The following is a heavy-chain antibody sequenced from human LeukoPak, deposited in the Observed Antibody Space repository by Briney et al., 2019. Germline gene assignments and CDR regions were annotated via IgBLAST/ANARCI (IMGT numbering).Heavy chain of an antibody. CDR3: ARAAPCGGDCYTFDY. Sequence: SETLSLTCAVYGGSFSGYYWSWIRQPPGKGLEWIGYIYYSGSTYYNPSLKSRVTISVDTSKSQFSLKLSSVTAADTAVYYCARAAPCGGDCYTFDYWGQGTLVTVSS. J-gene: IGHJ4*02. D-gene: IGHD2-21*02. CDR1: GGSFSGYY. V-gene: IGHV4-30-4*01. CDR2: IYYSGST.